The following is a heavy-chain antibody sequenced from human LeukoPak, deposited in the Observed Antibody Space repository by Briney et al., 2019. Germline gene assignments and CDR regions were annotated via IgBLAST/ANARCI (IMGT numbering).Heavy chain of an antibody. CDR1: GFTFSSYA. D-gene: IGHD1-26*01. J-gene: IGHJ3*01. Sequence: GRSLRLSCAASGFTFSSYALHWVRQAPGKELEWVAVISYDGSNKYYADSVKGRLPISRDNSKNTLYLQMNSLRAEDTAVYYCASLPGSYDRFDAFDLWGQGTMVTVSS. CDR2: ISYDGSNK. CDR3: ASLPGSYDRFDAFDL. V-gene: IGHV3-30-3*01.